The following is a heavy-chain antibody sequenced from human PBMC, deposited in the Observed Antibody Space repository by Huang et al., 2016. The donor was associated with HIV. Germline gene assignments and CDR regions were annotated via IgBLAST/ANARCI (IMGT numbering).Heavy chain of an antibody. CDR3: AQEKSFGNWANNWFDP. Sequence: QVQLQESGPGLVKPSETLSLTCAVSGGSMRSQSWAWIRPPPGKGLEWIGTVFNTGTTNSNPSVQSRVTVSLDTARNQFFRTLKSVTPADTAVYYCAQEKSFGNWANNWFDPWGQGTLVTVSS. V-gene: IGHV4-59*11. CDR1: GGSMRSQS. J-gene: IGHJ5*02. D-gene: IGHD3-16*01. CDR2: VFNTGTT.